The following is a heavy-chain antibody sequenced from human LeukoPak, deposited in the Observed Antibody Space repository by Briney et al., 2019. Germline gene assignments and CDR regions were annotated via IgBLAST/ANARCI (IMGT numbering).Heavy chain of an antibody. CDR2: ISSSSSTI. CDR1: GFTFSSYS. V-gene: IGHV3-48*01. D-gene: IGHD3-16*01. Sequence: GGSLRLSCAASGFTFSSYSMNWVRQAPGKGLEWGSYISSSSSTIYYADSVKGRFTISRDNAKNSLYLQMNSLRAEDTAVYYCARARGRIMITFGGVPPPDYWGQGTLVTVSS. CDR3: ARARGRIMITFGGVPPPDY. J-gene: IGHJ4*02.